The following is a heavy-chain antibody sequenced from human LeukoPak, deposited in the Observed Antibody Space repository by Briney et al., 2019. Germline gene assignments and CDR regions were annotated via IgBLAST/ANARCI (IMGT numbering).Heavy chain of an antibody. Sequence: GASVKVSCKASGYTLTTDDFNWVRQAAGQGLEWMGWVSPNSGNTGYAQKFQGRVTMTRNTSISTVYMELSSLISEDTAVYYCARVPRDGTSLDSWGQETLVTVSS. CDR3: ARVPRDGTSLDS. D-gene: IGHD1-26*01. J-gene: IGHJ4*02. CDR1: GYTLTTDD. CDR2: VSPNSGNT. V-gene: IGHV1-8*01.